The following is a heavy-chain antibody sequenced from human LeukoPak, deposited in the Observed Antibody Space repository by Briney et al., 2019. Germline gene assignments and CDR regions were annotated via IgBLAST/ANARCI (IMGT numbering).Heavy chain of an antibody. V-gene: IGHV3-21*01. CDR1: GFTFSSYS. CDR2: ISSSSSYI. J-gene: IGHJ4*02. Sequence: GGSLRLSCAASGFTFSSYSMNWVRQAPGKGLEWVSSISSSSSYIYYADSVKGRFTISRDNAKNSLYLQMNSLRAEDTAVYYCARVMGILWFGEFPFDYWGQGTLVTVSS. D-gene: IGHD3-10*01. CDR3: ARVMGILWFGEFPFDY.